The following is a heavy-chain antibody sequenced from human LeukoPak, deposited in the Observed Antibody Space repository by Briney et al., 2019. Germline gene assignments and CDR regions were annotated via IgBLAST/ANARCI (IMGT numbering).Heavy chain of an antibody. CDR1: GGTFSSYA. V-gene: IGHV1-69*05. CDR3: ARGVDCSSTSCYGWFDP. Sequence: SVKVSCKASGGTFSSYAISWVRQAPGQGLEWMGGIIPIFGTANYAQKFQGRVTITTDESTSTAYMELNSLRSEDTAVYYCARGVDCSSTSCYGWFDPWGQGTLVTVSS. CDR2: IIPIFGTA. J-gene: IGHJ5*02. D-gene: IGHD2-2*01.